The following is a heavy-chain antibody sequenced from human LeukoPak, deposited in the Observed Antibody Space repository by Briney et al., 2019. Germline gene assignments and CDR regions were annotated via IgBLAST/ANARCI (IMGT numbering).Heavy chain of an antibody. D-gene: IGHD1-26*01. CDR1: GYTFTGYY. CDR2: INPNSGGT. J-gene: IGHJ4*02. Sequence: ASVKVSCKASGYTFTGYYMHWVRQAPGQGLVWMGWINPNSGGTNYAQKFQGRVTMTRDTSISTAYMELSRLRSDDTAVYYCAFSVGATMGFDYWGQGTLVTVSS. CDR3: AFSVGATMGFDY. V-gene: IGHV1-2*02.